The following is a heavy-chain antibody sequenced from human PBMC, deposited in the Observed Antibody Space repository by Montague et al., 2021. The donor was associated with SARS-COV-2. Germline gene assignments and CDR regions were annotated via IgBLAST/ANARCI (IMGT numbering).Heavy chain of an antibody. D-gene: IGHD5-12*01. CDR3: ARRGRKLLPVATTIGGFDI. Sequence: SETLSLTCTVSGGSISSNNYYWDWIRQPPGKGLEWIGSIYDSGSTYYNPSLKGRVTISVDTSKNHLSLKLNSVTAADTAVYYCARRGRKLLPVATTIGGFDIWGQGTMVTVSS. V-gene: IGHV4-39*02. CDR1: GGSISSNNYY. CDR2: IYDSGST. J-gene: IGHJ3*02.